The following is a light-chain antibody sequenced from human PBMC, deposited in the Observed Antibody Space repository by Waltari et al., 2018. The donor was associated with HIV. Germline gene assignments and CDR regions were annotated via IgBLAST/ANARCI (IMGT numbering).Light chain of an antibody. J-gene: IGKJ4*01. V-gene: IGKV4-1*01. CDR1: QSVLYSSNNKNY. CDR2: WAS. CDR3: QQYYSTPFT. Sequence: DIVMTQSQDSLLVSLGERATITCKSSQSVLYSSNNKNYLAWYQQKPGQPPKLLIYWASTRESGVPDRFSGSGSGTDFTLTISSLQAEDVAVYYCQQYYSTPFTFGGGTKVEIK.